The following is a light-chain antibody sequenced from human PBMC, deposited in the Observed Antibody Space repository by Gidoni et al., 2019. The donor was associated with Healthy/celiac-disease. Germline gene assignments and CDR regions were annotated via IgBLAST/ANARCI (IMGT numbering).Light chain of an antibody. J-gene: IGLJ1*01. CDR1: SSDVGGYNY. Sequence: QSALTQPASVSWSPGQSITISCTGTSSDVGGYNYVSLYQQHPGKAPKLMIYEVSNRPSGVSNRFSGSKSGNTASLTISGLQAEDEADYYCSSYTSSSVYVFGTGTKVTVL. V-gene: IGLV2-14*01. CDR2: EVS. CDR3: SSYTSSSVYV.